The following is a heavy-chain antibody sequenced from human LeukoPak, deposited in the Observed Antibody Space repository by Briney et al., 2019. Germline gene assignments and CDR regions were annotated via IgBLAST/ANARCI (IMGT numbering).Heavy chain of an antibody. V-gene: IGHV3-23*01. CDR3: AKDLEPGVAVGYFDY. CDR2: ISGSGGST. CDR1: GFTFSSYA. J-gene: IGHJ4*02. D-gene: IGHD1-14*01. Sequence: GGSLRLSCAASGFTFSSYAMSWVRQAPGKGLEWVSAISGSGGSTYYADSVKGRFTISRDNSKNTLYLQMNSLRAEDTAVYYCAKDLEPGVAVGYFDYWGQGTLVTVSS.